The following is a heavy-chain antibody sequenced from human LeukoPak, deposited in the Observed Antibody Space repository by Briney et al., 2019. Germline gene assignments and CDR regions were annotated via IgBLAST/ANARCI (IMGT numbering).Heavy chain of an antibody. D-gene: IGHD2-15*01. V-gene: IGHV1-69*06. CDR2: IIPIFGTA. J-gene: IGHJ3*02. CDR3: ARQNLDCSGGSCYHDAFDI. CDR1: GGTFSSYA. Sequence: SVKVSCKASGGTFSSYAISWERQAPGQGLEWMGGIIPIFGTANYAQKFQGRVTITADKSTSTAYMELSSLRSEDTAVYYCARQNLDCSGGSCYHDAFDIWGQGTMVTVSS.